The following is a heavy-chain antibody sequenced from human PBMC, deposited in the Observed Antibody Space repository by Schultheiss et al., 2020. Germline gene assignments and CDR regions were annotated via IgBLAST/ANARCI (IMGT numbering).Heavy chain of an antibody. V-gene: IGHV3-66*02. CDR2: IYSGGST. J-gene: IGHJ4*02. D-gene: IGHD5-18*01. CDR3: ARESYSYGAIRPFFDY. Sequence: GESLKISCAASGFTVSSNYMSWVRQAPGKGLEWVSVIYSGGSTYYADSVKGRFTISRDNSKNTLYLQMNSLRAEDTAVYYCARESYSYGAIRPFFDYWGQGTLVTVSS. CDR1: GFTVSSNY.